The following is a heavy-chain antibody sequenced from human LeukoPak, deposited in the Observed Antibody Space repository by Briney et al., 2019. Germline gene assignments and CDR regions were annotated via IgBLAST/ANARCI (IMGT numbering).Heavy chain of an antibody. V-gene: IGHV3-23*01. CDR3: ARDQVPGQY. CDR2: ISGSGGST. J-gene: IGHJ4*02. Sequence: GGSLRLSSAASGFTFSSFVMSWVRQAPGKGLEWVSAISGSGGSTFYADSVKGRFTISRDNSKNTLYLQINILRAEDTAVYYCARDQVPGQYWGQGTLVTVSS. CDR1: GFTFSSFV.